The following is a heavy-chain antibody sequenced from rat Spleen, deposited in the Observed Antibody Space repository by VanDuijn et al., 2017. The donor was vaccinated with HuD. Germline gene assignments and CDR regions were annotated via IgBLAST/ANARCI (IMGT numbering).Heavy chain of an antibody. CDR1: GFSLTNYH. D-gene: IGHD1-11*01. Sequence: QVQLRESGPGLVQPSQTLSLTCTVAGFSLTNYHVHWVRQSPGKGLEWMGLLWKSGGIRYNSVFKSRLSSSKETSKSKVCLKVNSLQREDTATYYCARLGTEGIVNWFTYWGQGNLVTVSS. V-gene: IGHV2-41*01. CDR3: ARLGTEGIVNWFTY. CDR2: LWKSGGI. J-gene: IGHJ3*01.